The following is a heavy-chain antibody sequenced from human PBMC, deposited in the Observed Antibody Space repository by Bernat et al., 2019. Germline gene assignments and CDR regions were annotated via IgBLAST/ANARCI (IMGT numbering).Heavy chain of an antibody. Sequence: QVQLVESGGGVVQAGSSLRFSCAAPGYTFSKSGMHGVGQAPGKGWGWVEVKWGEGSKKFYADSVKGGFSISKDDSKNTLYLQMNSLTAEDTAVYYCAKGTSGAGDFDYWGQGALVTVSS. V-gene: IGHV3-33*06. D-gene: IGHD3-3*02. CDR1: GYTFSKSG. CDR3: AKGTSGAGDFDY. CDR2: KWGEGSKK. J-gene: IGHJ4*02.